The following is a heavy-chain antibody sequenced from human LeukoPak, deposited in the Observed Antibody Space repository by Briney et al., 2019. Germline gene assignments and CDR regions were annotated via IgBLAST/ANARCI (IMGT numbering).Heavy chain of an antibody. J-gene: IGHJ4*02. D-gene: IGHD6-13*01. Sequence: SVKVSCKASGGTFSSYAISWVRQAPGQGLEWMGGIIPIFGTANYAQKFQGRVTITADKSTSTAYMELSSLRSEDTAVYYCARSSIIAAAGPYYFDYWGQGTLVTVSS. CDR1: GGTFSSYA. CDR2: IIPIFGTA. CDR3: ARSSIIAAAGPYYFDY. V-gene: IGHV1-69*06.